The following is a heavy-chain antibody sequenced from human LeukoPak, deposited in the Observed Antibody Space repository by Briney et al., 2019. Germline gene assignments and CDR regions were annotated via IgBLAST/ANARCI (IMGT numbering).Heavy chain of an antibody. CDR2: IRYDGSNK. Sequence: PGGSLRLSCAASGFTFSSYGMHWVRQAPGKGLEWVAFIRYDGSNKYYADSVKGRFTISRDNSKNTLYLQMNSLRAEDTAVYYCAKVYATTRYNWNYVGINYWGQGTLVTVSS. J-gene: IGHJ4*02. CDR1: GFTFSSYG. D-gene: IGHD1-7*01. V-gene: IGHV3-30*02. CDR3: AKVYATTRYNWNYVGINY.